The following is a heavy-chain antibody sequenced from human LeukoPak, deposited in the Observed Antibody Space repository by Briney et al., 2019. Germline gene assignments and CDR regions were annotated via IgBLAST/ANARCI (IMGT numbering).Heavy chain of an antibody. CDR2: ISGSGGST. CDR1: GFTFSSYA. CDR3: ANPHVLRFLEWPPYYYYGMDV. Sequence: GGSLRLSCAASGFTFSSYAMSWVRQAPGEGLEWVSAISGSGGSTYYADSVKGRFTISRDNSKNTLYLQMNSLRAEDTAVYYCANPHVLRFLEWPPYYYYGMDVWGQGTTVTVSS. D-gene: IGHD3-3*01. V-gene: IGHV3-23*01. J-gene: IGHJ6*02.